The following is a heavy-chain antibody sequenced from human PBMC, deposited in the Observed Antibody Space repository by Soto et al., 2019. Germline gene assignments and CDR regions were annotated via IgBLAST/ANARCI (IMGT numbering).Heavy chain of an antibody. CDR3: ARHYYFDC. V-gene: IGHV4-59*01. CDR2: IDDSETT. J-gene: IGHJ4*02. CDR1: GGSISGYY. Sequence: QVQLQESGPGLGKSSETLSLTCTVSGGSISGYYWSWIRQPPGKGLEWIGYIDDSETTNYNPSRKSRVTMSVDTSKKQFSLKLSSVTAADTAVYYCARHYYFDCWGQGTLVTVSS.